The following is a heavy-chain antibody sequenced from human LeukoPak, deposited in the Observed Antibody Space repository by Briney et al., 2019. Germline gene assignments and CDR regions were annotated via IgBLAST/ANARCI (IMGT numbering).Heavy chain of an antibody. J-gene: IGHJ6*02. CDR1: GGSISSYY. CDR3: ARDASYYDFWSSYPRPYGMDV. CDR2: IYYSGST. V-gene: IGHV4-59*01. D-gene: IGHD3-3*01. Sequence: KPSETLSLTCTVSGGSISSYYWSWIRQPPGKGLEWIGYIYYSGSTNYNPSLKSRVTISVDTSKNQFSLKLSSVTAADTAVYYCARDASYYDFWSSYPRPYGMDVWGQGTTVTVSS.